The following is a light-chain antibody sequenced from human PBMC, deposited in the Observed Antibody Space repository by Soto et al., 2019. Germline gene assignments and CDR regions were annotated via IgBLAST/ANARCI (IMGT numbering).Light chain of an antibody. CDR1: QSGNTF. CDR2: DTS. Sequence: IELTQSPDKMGLSPGERATLSRMASQSGNTFLAWYQQKPGQTPRLLIYDTSNRATGIPARFSGSGSGTDFTLTISSLEPEDFAIYYCQQRAKWPLTFGGRTNVDIK. J-gene: IGKJ4*01. CDR3: QQRAKWPLT. V-gene: IGKV3-11*01.